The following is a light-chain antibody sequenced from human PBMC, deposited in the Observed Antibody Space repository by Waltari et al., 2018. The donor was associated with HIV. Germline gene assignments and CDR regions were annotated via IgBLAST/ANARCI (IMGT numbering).Light chain of an antibody. Sequence: QSVLTQPPSASATPGQRVAIPCSGTCQDIGSNVVYWYQLLPGTTPELLISRDERRPSGVPDRVSGSKSYSSAYLAVTDLRSEDEGEYCCSTWDNSLGTYMCGGGTKLTVL. V-gene: IGLV1-47*01. CDR1: CQDIGSNV. CDR2: RDE. J-gene: IGLJ3*02. CDR3: STWDNSLGTYM.